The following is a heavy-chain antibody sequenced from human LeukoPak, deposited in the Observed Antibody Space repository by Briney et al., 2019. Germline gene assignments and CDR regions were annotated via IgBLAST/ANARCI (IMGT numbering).Heavy chain of an antibody. CDR3: AQNPTNHDYINAGGGGFDP. D-gene: IGHD3-16*01. Sequence: GGSLRLSCAASGFTFSSYWMSWVRQAPGKGLEWVANIKQDGSEKYYVDSVKGRFTISRDNSRLTVSLQMNSLKPADTAVYYCAQNPTNHDYINAGGGGFDPWGQGTLVTVSS. CDR2: IKQDGSEK. J-gene: IGHJ5*02. CDR1: GFTFSSYW. V-gene: IGHV3-7*01.